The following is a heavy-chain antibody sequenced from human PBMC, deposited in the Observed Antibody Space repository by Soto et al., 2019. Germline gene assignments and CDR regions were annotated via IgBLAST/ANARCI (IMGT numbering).Heavy chain of an antibody. CDR3: TRYWEITVSTWSFGGF. CDR1: GGTFSPYT. CDR2: IIPFHGVT. D-gene: IGHD3-10*01. Sequence: QVQLVQSGAEVKKPGSSVKVSCKASGGTFSPYTINWVRQAPGQGLEWMGRIIPFHGVTNYAQKFQARVTIGADKSTSTAYMELSGLRFEDTAMYYCTRYWEITVSTWSFGGFWGRGTLVTVSS. V-gene: IGHV1-69*02. J-gene: IGHJ4*02.